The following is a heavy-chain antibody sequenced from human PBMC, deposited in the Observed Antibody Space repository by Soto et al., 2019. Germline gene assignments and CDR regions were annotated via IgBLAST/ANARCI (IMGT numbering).Heavy chain of an antibody. Sequence: QVQLQQWGAGLLKPSETLSLTCAVYGGSFSGYYWTWIRQPPGTGLEWLGEINHSGSTNYNPSLKRRVTISVDTAKNQFSLKLTSVTAADTAVYYCAGDKITGHLDSWGQGTLVTVSS. D-gene: IGHD2-21*02. CDR1: GGSFSGYY. CDR2: INHSGST. J-gene: IGHJ4*02. V-gene: IGHV4-34*01. CDR3: AGDKITGHLDS.